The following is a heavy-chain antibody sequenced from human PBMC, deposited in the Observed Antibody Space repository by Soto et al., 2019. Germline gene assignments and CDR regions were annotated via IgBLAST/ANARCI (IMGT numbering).Heavy chain of an antibody. V-gene: IGHV4-31*03. CDR3: ARDRLGGGYCSSTSCLDAFDI. J-gene: IGHJ3*02. D-gene: IGHD2-2*01. Sequence: SETLSLTCTVSGGSISSGGYYWSWIRQHPGKGLEWIGYIYYSGSTYYNPSLKSRVTISVDTSKNQFSLKLSSVTAADTAVYYCARDRLGGGYCSSTSCLDAFDIWGQGTMVTVSS. CDR2: IYYSGST. CDR1: GGSISSGGYY.